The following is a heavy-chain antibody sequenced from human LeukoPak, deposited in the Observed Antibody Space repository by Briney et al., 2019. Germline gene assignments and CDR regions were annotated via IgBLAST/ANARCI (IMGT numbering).Heavy chain of an antibody. CDR3: ARDRIGFDYFDY. D-gene: IGHD2-21*01. V-gene: IGHV3-53*01. Sequence: TGGSLRLSCAASGFTVSSNYMSWVRQAPGKGLEWVSVIYSGGSTYYADSVKGRSTISRDNSKNTLYLQMNSLRAEDTAVYYCARDRIGFDYFDYWGQGTLVTVSS. CDR2: IYSGGST. J-gene: IGHJ4*02. CDR1: GFTVSSNY.